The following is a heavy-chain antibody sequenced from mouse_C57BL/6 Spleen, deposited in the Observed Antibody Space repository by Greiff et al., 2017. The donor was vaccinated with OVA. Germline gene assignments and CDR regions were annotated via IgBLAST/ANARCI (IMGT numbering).Heavy chain of an antibody. Sequence: EVKVVESGGDLVKPGGSLKLSCAASGFTFSSYGMSWVRQTPDKRLEWVATISSGGSYTYYPDSVKGRFTISRDNAKNTLYLQMSSLKSEDTAMYYCARQGDSTMITYRYFDVWGTGTTVTVSS. V-gene: IGHV5-6*01. CDR2: ISSGGSYT. J-gene: IGHJ1*03. CDR3: ARQGDSTMITYRYFDV. CDR1: GFTFSSYG. D-gene: IGHD2-4*01.